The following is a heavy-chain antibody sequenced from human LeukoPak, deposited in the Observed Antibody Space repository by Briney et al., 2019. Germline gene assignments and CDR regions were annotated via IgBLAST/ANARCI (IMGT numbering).Heavy chain of an antibody. V-gene: IGHV3-11*01. CDR1: GFTFSDYY. CDR2: ISSSGSTI. Sequence: GGSLRLSCAASGFTFSDYYMSWIRQAPGKGLEWVSYISSSGSTIYYADSVKGRFTISRDNAKNSLYLQMNSLRAEDTALYYCAKDVFTMVRGVLEYWGQGTLVTVSS. J-gene: IGHJ4*02. CDR3: AKDVFTMVRGVLEY. D-gene: IGHD3-10*01.